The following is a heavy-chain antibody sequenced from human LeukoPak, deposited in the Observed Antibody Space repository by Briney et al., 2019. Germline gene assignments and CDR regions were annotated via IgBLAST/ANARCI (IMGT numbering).Heavy chain of an antibody. V-gene: IGHV4-39*02. J-gene: IGHJ4*02. D-gene: IGHD5-12*01. Sequence: SETLSLTCTVSGGSIRSSGYYWDWLRQPPGKGLEWVGSIFYTGSTYYNPSLKSRVTISVDTSKNHFSLKVSSVTAADTAVYYCARPSGYSGYDYGYWGQGTLVTVSS. CDR2: IFYTGST. CDR3: ARPSGYSGYDYGY. CDR1: GGSIRSSGYY.